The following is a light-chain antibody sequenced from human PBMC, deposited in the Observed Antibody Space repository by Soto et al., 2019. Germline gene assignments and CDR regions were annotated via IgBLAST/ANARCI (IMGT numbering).Light chain of an antibody. J-gene: IGLJ3*02. Sequence: QSALTQPASVSGSPGQSITISCTGTSSDVGAYNYVSWYQQHPDKAPKLMIYDVTSRPSGVSNRFSGSKSGNTASLTISGLQAEDEADYYCSSYTSNSTLVFGGGTKLTVL. CDR1: SSDVGAYNY. V-gene: IGLV2-14*03. CDR2: DVT. CDR3: SSYTSNSTLV.